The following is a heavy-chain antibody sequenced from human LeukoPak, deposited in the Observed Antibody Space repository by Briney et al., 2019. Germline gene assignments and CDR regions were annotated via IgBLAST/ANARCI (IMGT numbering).Heavy chain of an antibody. CDR2: IYYSGST. CDR3: ARQERMIVVDSNWFDP. CDR1: GGSISSSSYY. V-gene: IGHV4-39*01. J-gene: IGHJ5*02. Sequence: SETLSLTCTVSGGSISSSSYYWGWIRQPPGKGLEWIGSIYYSGSTYYNPSLKSRVTISVDTSKNQFSLKLSSVTAADTAVYYCARQERMIVVDSNWFDPWGQGTLVTVSS. D-gene: IGHD3-22*01.